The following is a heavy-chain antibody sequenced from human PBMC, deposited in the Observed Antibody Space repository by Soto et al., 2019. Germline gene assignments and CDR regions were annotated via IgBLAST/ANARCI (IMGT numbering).Heavy chain of an antibody. CDR3: ARDAPMVRGVFDY. J-gene: IGHJ4*02. V-gene: IGHV3-33*01. Sequence: QVQLVESGGGVVQPGRSLRLSCAASGFTFSSYGMHWVRQAPGKGLEWVAVIWYDGSNKYYADSVKGRFTISRDNSKTTLYLQMNSLRAEDTAVYYCARDAPMVRGVFDYWGQGTLVTVSS. CDR2: IWYDGSNK. CDR1: GFTFSSYG. D-gene: IGHD3-10*01.